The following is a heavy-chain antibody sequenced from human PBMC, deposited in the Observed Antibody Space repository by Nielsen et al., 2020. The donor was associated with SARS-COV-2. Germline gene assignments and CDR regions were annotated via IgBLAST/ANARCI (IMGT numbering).Heavy chain of an antibody. D-gene: IGHD1-20*01. CDR2: IYTDGDT. CDR1: GFTVSRNY. J-gene: IGHJ4*02. CDR3: AGDSNWKFDY. V-gene: IGHV3-66*01. Sequence: GESLKISCAASGFTVSRNYMTWVRQAPGKGLEWVSVIYTDGDTYYADSVKGRFTISRDNSKNTLYLQMNTLRAEDTAVYYCAGDSNWKFDYWGQGTLVTVSS.